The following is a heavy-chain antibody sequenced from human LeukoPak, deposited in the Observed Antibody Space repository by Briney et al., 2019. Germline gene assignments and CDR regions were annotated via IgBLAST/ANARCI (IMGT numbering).Heavy chain of an antibody. CDR3: AREIIAALGDHSWFDP. J-gene: IGHJ5*02. CDR1: SGSIGNYY. V-gene: IGHV4-59*08. D-gene: IGHD6-6*01. Sequence: SETLSLTCTVSSGSIGNYYWNWIRQPPGKGLERIGHIYYSGSTNYNPSLRSRVTISVDTSKNQFSLKLSSVTAADTAVYYCAREIIAALGDHSWFDPWGQGTLVTVSS. CDR2: IYYSGST.